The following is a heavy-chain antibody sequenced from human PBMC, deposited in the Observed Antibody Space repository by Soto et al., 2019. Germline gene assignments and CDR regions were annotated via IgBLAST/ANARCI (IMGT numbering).Heavy chain of an antibody. J-gene: IGHJ4*02. V-gene: IGHV4-31*03. D-gene: IGHD6-13*01. CDR2: IFYSGST. CDR1: GGSINSGGYY. Sequence: QVQLQESGPGLVKPSQTMSLICTVSGGSINSGGYYWNWIRQHPGKGLEWIGYIFYSGSTYYNPFLRSRVTISADTAENQFSLNLISVTAADTAVYFCARGYRHSGYSSSWVFDYLGQGTLVNVSS. CDR3: ARGYRHSGYSSSWVFDY.